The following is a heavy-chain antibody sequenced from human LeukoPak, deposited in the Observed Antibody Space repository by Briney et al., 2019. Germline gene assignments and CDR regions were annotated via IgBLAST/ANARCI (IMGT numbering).Heavy chain of an antibody. Sequence: SETLSLTCAVYGGSFSGYYWSWIRQPPGKGLEWIGEINHSGSTNYNPSLKSRVTISVDTSKNQFSLKLGSVTAADTAVYYCARGPSPGVVAENYYYGMDVWGQGTTVTVSS. D-gene: IGHD2-15*01. V-gene: IGHV4-34*01. CDR2: INHSGST. J-gene: IGHJ6*02. CDR1: GGSFSGYY. CDR3: ARGPSPGVVAENYYYGMDV.